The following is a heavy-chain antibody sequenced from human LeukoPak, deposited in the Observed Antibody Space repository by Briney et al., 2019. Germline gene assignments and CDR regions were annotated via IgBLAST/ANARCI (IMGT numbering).Heavy chain of an antibody. Sequence: ASVNVSCKAPDYPFTSFGISWVRQAPGQGLEWMGWISADSGNTNYAQKLQGRVTMTTETSTSTAYMELRSLRSDDTAVYYCARSGAARTTHFDFWGQGTLVTVSS. CDR3: ARSGAARTTHFDF. CDR1: DYPFTSFG. J-gene: IGHJ4*02. V-gene: IGHV1-18*01. CDR2: ISADSGNT. D-gene: IGHD4-11*01.